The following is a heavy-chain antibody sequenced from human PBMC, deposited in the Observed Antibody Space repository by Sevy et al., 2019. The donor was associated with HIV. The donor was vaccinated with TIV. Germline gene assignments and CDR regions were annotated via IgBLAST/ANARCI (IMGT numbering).Heavy chain of an antibody. V-gene: IGHV3-30-3*01. CDR2: ISYDGSNK. CDR1: GITFSSHA. CDR3: ARVDYGDYSGEFDY. D-gene: IGHD4-17*01. J-gene: IGHJ4*02. Sequence: GSLRLSCAASGITFSSHAMHWVRQAPGKGLEWVTIISYDGSNKYYADSVKGRFTISSDNSKNTLYLQMNGLRAEDTAVYYCARVDYGDYSGEFDYWGQGTLVTVSS.